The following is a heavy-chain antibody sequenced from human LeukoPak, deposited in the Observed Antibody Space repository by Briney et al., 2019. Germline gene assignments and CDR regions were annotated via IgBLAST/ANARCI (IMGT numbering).Heavy chain of an antibody. CDR3: ARQTSGYSSSWYPNWFDP. J-gene: IGHJ5*02. Sequence: SETLSLTCTVSGDSISSYYWSWIRQPPGKGLEWIGCIYHTGSTNYNPSLKSRVTISVDTSKNQFSLKLTSVTAADTAVYYCARQTSGYSSSWYPNWFDPWGQGTLVTVSS. D-gene: IGHD6-13*01. CDR1: GDSISSYY. CDR2: IYHTGST. V-gene: IGHV4-59*08.